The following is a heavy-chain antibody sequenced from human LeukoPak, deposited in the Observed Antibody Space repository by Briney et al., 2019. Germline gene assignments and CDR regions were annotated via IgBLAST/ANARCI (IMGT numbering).Heavy chain of an antibody. CDR3: AKGDSSFSCTFDY. D-gene: IGHD3-22*01. CDR1: GFTFRDFS. V-gene: IGHV3-43*02. J-gene: IGHJ4*02. Sequence: GGSLRLSCAASGFTFRDFSMHWVRQAPGKGLEWVSLIRGDGSATHHGDSVKGRFTISRDNSKDSVYLQMSGLTVEDTAFYFCAKGDSSFSCTFDYWGQGALVTVSS. CDR2: IRGDGSAT.